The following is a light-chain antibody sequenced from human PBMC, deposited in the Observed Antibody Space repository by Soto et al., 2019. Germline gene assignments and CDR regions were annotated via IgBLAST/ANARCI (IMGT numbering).Light chain of an antibody. Sequence: QSVLTQPPSASGSPGQSVTVSCTGTSSDVGGYNYVSWYQQHPGEAPKLMIYEVNKRPSGVPDRFSGSKSGNTASLTVSGLQAEDEADYYCSSYAGSNNLVFVGGTQLTVL. CDR3: SSYAGSNNLV. CDR2: EVN. CDR1: SSDVGGYNY. V-gene: IGLV2-8*01. J-gene: IGLJ2*01.